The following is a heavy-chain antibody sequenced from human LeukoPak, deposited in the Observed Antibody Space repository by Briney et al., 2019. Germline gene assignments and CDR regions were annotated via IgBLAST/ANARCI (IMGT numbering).Heavy chain of an antibody. D-gene: IGHD5-24*01. J-gene: IGHJ4*02. CDR1: GYTFTGYY. CDR3: ARGWLQAYYFDY. V-gene: IGHV1-2*02. CDR2: INPNSGGT. Sequence: GASVKVSCTASGYTFTGYYMHWVRQAPGQGLEGMGWINPNSGGTNYAQNFQGRVTMTRDTSISTAYMELSRPRSDDTAVYYCARGWLQAYYFDYWGQGTLVTVSS.